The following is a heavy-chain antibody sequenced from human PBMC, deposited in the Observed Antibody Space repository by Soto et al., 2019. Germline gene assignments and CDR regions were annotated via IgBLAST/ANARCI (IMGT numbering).Heavy chain of an antibody. CDR2: ISGSGGST. CDR1: GFTFSSYA. D-gene: IGHD3-9*01. Sequence: GGSLRLSCAASGFTFSSYAMSWVRQAPGKGLEWVSAISGSGGSTYYADSVKGRFTISRDNSKNTLYLQMNSLRAEDTAVYYCAKDNTDILTGYYPFYFDYGGQGTLVTVSS. J-gene: IGHJ4*02. CDR3: AKDNTDILTGYYPFYFDY. V-gene: IGHV3-23*01.